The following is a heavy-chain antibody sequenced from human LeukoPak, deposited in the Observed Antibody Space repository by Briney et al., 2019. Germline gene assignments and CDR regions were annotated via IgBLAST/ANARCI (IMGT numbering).Heavy chain of an antibody. Sequence: GGSLGLSCAASGFTFRDYYMSWIRQAPGKGLEWVSYISSSGSTIYYADSVKGRFTISRDNAKNSPYLQMDSLRDEDTAVYYCARDRDYAFDYWGQGTLVTVSS. D-gene: IGHD4-17*01. CDR1: GFTFRDYY. CDR3: ARDRDYAFDY. V-gene: IGHV3-11*04. CDR2: ISSSGSTI. J-gene: IGHJ4*02.